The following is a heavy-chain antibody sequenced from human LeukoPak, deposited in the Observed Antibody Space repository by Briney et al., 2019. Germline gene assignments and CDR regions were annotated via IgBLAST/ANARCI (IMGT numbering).Heavy chain of an antibody. CDR1: GGSISSYY. Sequence: SQTLSLTCTVSGGSISSYYWSWIRQPPGKGLEGIGYIYYSGRTNYNPSLKSRVTISVDTSKNQFSLKLSSVTAADTAVYYCARAKQGDCSSTSCYFGYYYYYMDVWGKGTTVTVSS. CDR3: ARAKQGDCSSTSCYFGYYYYYMDV. CDR2: IYYSGRT. J-gene: IGHJ6*03. D-gene: IGHD2-2*01. V-gene: IGHV4-59*01.